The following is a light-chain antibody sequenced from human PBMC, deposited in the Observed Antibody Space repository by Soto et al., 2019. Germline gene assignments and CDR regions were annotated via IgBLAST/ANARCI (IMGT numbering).Light chain of an antibody. Sequence: QSALTQPPSASGSPGQSVTISCTGTSSDVGGYKYVSWYQQHPGKAPKLMIFEVNKRPSGVPDRFSGSKSGNTASLTVSVLQAEDEADYYCSSYAGINNLVVFGTVTKLTVL. CDR1: SSDVGGYKY. CDR3: SSYAGINNLVV. CDR2: EVN. V-gene: IGLV2-8*01. J-gene: IGLJ1*01.